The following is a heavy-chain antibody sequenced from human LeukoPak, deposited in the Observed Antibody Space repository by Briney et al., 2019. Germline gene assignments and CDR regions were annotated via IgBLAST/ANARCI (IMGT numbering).Heavy chain of an antibody. CDR3: ARDLGYGDYYFDY. CDR1: GFTFSSYA. Sequence: GGSLRLSCAASGFTFSSYAMHWVRQAPGKGLEWVAVISYDGSNKYYADSVKGRFTISRDNAKNSLYLQMNSLRAEDTAVYYCARDLGYGDYYFDYWGQGTLVTVSS. J-gene: IGHJ4*02. V-gene: IGHV3-30*04. D-gene: IGHD4-17*01. CDR2: ISYDGSNK.